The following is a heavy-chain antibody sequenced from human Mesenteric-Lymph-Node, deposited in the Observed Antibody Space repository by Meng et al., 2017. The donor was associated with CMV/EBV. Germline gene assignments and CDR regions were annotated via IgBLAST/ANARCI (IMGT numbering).Heavy chain of an antibody. CDR2: IRYDGSNK. CDR1: GFTFSSYA. V-gene: IGHV3-30*02. J-gene: IGHJ3*02. CDR3: AKDIYSSGWYDAGAFDI. D-gene: IGHD6-19*01. Sequence: GESLKISCAASGFTFSSYAMSWVRQAPGKGLEWVAFIRYDGSNKYYADSVKGRFTISRDNSKNTLYLQMNSLRAEDTAVYYCAKDIYSSGWYDAGAFDIWGQGTMVTVSS.